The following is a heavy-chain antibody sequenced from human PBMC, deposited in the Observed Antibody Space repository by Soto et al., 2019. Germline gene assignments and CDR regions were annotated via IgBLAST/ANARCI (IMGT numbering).Heavy chain of an antibody. Sequence: ASVKVSCKASGYAFSHYGISWVRLAPGQGLEWMGWIGPYNGKTNYAQKLQGRVTMTTDTSTNTAYMELRSLRSDDTAVYYCARDLDGSGSYYTDFWGQGTLVTVSS. CDR2: IGPYNGKT. J-gene: IGHJ4*02. D-gene: IGHD3-10*01. CDR1: GYAFSHYG. V-gene: IGHV1-18*01. CDR3: ARDLDGSGSYYTDF.